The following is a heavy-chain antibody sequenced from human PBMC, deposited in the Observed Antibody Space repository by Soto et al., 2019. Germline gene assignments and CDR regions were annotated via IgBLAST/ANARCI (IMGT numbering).Heavy chain of an antibody. V-gene: IGHV1-69*01. J-gene: IGHJ6*02. CDR1: GGTLSDYA. D-gene: IGHD3-10*01. Sequence: QVQLVQSGAEVKTPGSSVKVSCKASGGTLSDYAISWVRQAPGQGLEWMGGIMPTVDSANYAQNFQGRLTISADESTSTANLELSSLRSDDTAVYYCAVAAVREIMAQESSGMAVWGQGPTVIVSS. CDR3: AVAAVREIMAQESSGMAV. CDR2: IMPTVDSA.